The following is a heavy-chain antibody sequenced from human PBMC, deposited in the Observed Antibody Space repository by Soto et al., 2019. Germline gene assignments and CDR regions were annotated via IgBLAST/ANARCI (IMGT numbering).Heavy chain of an antibody. Sequence: QVQLVESGGGVAQPEKSLRLSCTASGFTFSSYGMHWVRQVPGKGLEWVALIWYDGSKKYYADSVKGRFTISRDDSNNTLFLQMNSLRDEDTAVYHCARDGYCSGGNCSRLLSFDYWCQGKLVTGSS. CDR1: GFTFSSYG. V-gene: IGHV3-33*01. J-gene: IGHJ4*02. CDR3: ARDGYCSGGNCSRLLSFDY. D-gene: IGHD2-15*01. CDR2: IWYDGSKK.